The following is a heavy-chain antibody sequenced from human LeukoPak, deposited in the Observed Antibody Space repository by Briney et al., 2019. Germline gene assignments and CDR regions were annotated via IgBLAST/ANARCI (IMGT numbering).Heavy chain of an antibody. CDR3: ARGGSGYDWRYYFDY. V-gene: IGHV1-2*02. Sequence: GASVKVSCKASGYTFTGYYMHWVRQAPGQGLEWMGWINPNSGGTNYAQKFQGRVTMTRDTSISTAYMELSSLRSEDTAVYYCARGGSGYDWRYYFDYWGQGTLVTVSS. CDR2: INPNSGGT. D-gene: IGHD5-12*01. J-gene: IGHJ4*02. CDR1: GYTFTGYY.